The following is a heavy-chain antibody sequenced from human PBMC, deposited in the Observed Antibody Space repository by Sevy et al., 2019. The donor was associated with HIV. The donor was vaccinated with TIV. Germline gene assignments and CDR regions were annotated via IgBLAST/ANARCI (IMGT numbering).Heavy chain of an antibody. J-gene: IGHJ3*02. Sequence: GGSLRLSCAASGFTFSNAWMSWVRQAPGKGLEWVANIKQGGSEKYYVDSVKGRFTISRDNAKNSLYLQMNSLRAEDTAVYYCARGGDDGAFDIWGQGTMVTVSS. CDR3: ARGGDDGAFDI. CDR1: GFTFSNAW. CDR2: IKQGGSEK. D-gene: IGHD2-21*02. V-gene: IGHV3-7*01.